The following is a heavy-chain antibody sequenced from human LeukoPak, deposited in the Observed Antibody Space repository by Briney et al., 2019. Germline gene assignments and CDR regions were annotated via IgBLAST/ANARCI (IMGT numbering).Heavy chain of an antibody. D-gene: IGHD3-22*01. CDR2: ISGSGGST. V-gene: IGHV3-23*01. Sequence: GGSLRLPCAASGFTFSSYAMSWVRQAPGKGLEWVSAISGSGGSTYYADSVKGRFTISRDNSKNTLSLQMNSLRAEDTAVYYCAKDSSPYYYDSSGYYPYWYFDLWGRGTLVTVSS. CDR3: AKDSSPYYYDSSGYYPYWYFDL. J-gene: IGHJ2*01. CDR1: GFTFSSYA.